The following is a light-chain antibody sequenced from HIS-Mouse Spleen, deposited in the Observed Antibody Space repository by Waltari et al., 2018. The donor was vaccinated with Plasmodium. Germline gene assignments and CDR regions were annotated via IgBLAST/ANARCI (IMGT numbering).Light chain of an antibody. CDR2: SNN. Sequence: QSVLTQPPSASGTPGQRVTIACSGSISRIGSTTVNWYQQPPGTAPKPLIYSNNQRPSGVPDRFSGSKSGTSASLAISGLQSEDEADYYCAAWDDSLNGVVFAGGTKLTVL. J-gene: IGLJ2*01. V-gene: IGLV1-44*01. CDR3: AAWDDSLNGVV. CDR1: ISRIGSTT.